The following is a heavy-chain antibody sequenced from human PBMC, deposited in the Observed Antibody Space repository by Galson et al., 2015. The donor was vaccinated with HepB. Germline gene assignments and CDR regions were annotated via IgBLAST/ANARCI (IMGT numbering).Heavy chain of an antibody. CDR2: IWYDGSNE. Sequence: SLRLSCAASGFIFSSYGLHWVRQAPGKGLEWVAVIWYDGSNEYYGDSVKGRLTISRDNSKNTLYLQMNSLRAEDTAVYYCARDRNNWNDLGGAFDIWGQGTMVTVSS. J-gene: IGHJ3*02. CDR1: GFIFSSYG. V-gene: IGHV3-33*08. CDR3: ARDRNNWNDLGGAFDI. D-gene: IGHD1-20*01.